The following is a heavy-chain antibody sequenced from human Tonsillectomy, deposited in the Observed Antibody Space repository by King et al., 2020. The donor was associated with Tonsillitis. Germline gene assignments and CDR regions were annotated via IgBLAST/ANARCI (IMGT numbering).Heavy chain of an antibody. D-gene: IGHD3-22*01. CDR1: DGSISSGGYY. J-gene: IGHJ4*02. CDR2: IFHSGST. Sequence: QLQESGPGLVKPSQTLSLTCTVSDGSISSGGYYWSWIRQHPGKGLGWIGNIFHSGSTYYNPSLKSRIIISVDTSKNQFSLKLSSVTAADTAVYYCARLSYYDSRGYYHYYFDYWGQGTLVSVSS. CDR3: ARLSYYDSRGYYHYYFDY. V-gene: IGHV4-31*03.